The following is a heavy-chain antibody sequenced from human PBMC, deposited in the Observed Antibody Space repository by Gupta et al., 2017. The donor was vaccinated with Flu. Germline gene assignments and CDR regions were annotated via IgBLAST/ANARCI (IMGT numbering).Heavy chain of an antibody. CDR1: GYTFTSYY. CDR2: INPSGGST. CDR3: ASDRGPYYGMDV. Sequence: QVQLVQSGAEVKKPGASVKVSCKASGYTFTSYYMHWVRQAPGQGLEWMGIINPSGGSTSYAQKFQGRVTMTRDTSTSTVYMELSSLRSEDTAVYYCASDRGPYYGMDVWGQGTTVTVSS. V-gene: IGHV1-46*01. J-gene: IGHJ6*02. D-gene: IGHD3-10*01.